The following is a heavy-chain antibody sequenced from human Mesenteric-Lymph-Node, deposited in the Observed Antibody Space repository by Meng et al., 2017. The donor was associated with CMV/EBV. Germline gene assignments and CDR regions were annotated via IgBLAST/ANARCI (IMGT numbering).Heavy chain of an antibody. D-gene: IGHD2-2*01. J-gene: IGHJ2*01. CDR3: ARSGRRIVVPAAPLHWYFDL. Sequence: SYALSCVRQPPGQGLEWMGGIIPIFGTANYAQKFQGRVTITTDESTSTAYMELSSLRSEDTAVYYCARSGRRIVVPAAPLHWYFDLWGRGTLVTVSS. CDR2: IIPIFGTA. CDR1: SYA. V-gene: IGHV1-69*05.